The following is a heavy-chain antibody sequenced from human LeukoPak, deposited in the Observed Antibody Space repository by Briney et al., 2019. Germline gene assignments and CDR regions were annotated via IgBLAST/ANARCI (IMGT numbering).Heavy chain of an antibody. V-gene: IGHV1-46*01. D-gene: IGHD2-8*01. Sequence: ASVKVSCKASGLTFTTIYMHWVRQAPGQGLEWMAVLYPGGDRAIYAQRFQGRLTSTRDTSTNTVYMEVSSLASEDTAVYYCASEVPRTSRFDHWGQGTLVTVSS. J-gene: IGHJ4*02. CDR1: GLTFTTIY. CDR2: LYPGGDRA. CDR3: ASEVPRTSRFDH.